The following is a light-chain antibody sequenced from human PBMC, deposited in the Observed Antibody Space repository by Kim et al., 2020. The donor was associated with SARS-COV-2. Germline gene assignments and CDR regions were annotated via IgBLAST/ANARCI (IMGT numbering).Light chain of an antibody. Sequence: DIVMTQSPDSLAVSLGERATINCKSSQSVLYTSNNKNYLAWYQQKPGQPPKLLIYWASTRESGVPDRFSGSGSGTNFTLTITILQAEDVAVYYCQQYYTTPQAFGGGTKVDIK. CDR1: QSVLYTSNNKNY. V-gene: IGKV4-1*01. J-gene: IGKJ4*01. CDR2: WAS. CDR3: QQYYTTPQA.